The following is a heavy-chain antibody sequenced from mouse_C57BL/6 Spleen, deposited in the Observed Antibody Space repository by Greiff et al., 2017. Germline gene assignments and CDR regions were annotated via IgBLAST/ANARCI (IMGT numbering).Heavy chain of an antibody. CDR2: ISSGSSTI. CDR1: GFTFSDYG. CDR3: AREITTVVTHWYFDV. V-gene: IGHV5-17*01. D-gene: IGHD1-1*01. J-gene: IGHJ1*03. Sequence: EVQVVESGGGLVKPGGSLKLSCAASGFTFSDYGMHWVRQAPEKGLEWVAYISSGSSTIYYADTVKGRFTISRDNAKNTLCLQMTSLRSEDTAMYYCAREITTVVTHWYFDVWGTGTTVTVSS.